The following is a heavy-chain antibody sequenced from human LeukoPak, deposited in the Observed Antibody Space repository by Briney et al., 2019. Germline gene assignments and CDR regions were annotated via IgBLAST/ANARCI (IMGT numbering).Heavy chain of an antibody. J-gene: IGHJ4*02. CDR1: GGSISSYY. V-gene: IGHV4-59*08. CDR3: ARQPPLAAAAMWVDY. CDR2: IYYSGST. Sequence: SETLSLTCTVSGGSISSYYWSWIRQPPGKGLEWIGYIYYSGSTNYNPSLKSRVTISEDTSKNQFSLKLSSVTAADTAVYYCARQPPLAAAAMWVDYWGQGTLVTVSS. D-gene: IGHD2-2*01.